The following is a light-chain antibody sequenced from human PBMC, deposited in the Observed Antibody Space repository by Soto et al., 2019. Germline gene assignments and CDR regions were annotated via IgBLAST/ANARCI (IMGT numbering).Light chain of an antibody. CDR2: GAS. CDR3: QQYHNWPPT. CDR1: QSVGHN. Sequence: DIVMTQSPVTLSVSAGDRATLSCRASQSVGHNLAWFQQKPGQAPRLLMYGASAGATGIPDRFSGSGFGTEFTLTISSLQSEDLAVNYCQQYHNWPPTFGQGTKVEMK. V-gene: IGKV3-15*01. J-gene: IGKJ1*01.